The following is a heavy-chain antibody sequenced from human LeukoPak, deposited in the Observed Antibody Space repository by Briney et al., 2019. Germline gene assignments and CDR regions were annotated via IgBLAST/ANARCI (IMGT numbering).Heavy chain of an antibody. J-gene: IGHJ4*02. CDR3: ARGSTYYYGSGSYYPLEF. D-gene: IGHD3-10*01. CDR2: ISAQHGQT. V-gene: IGHV1-18*01. CDR1: GYSENFYG. Sequence: ASVKVSCKTSGYSENFYGITWVRQVAGQGLEWMGWISAQHGQTEYAPNSQDRVTMTTDTYTNTAYMELRSLRSDDTAVYYCARGSTYYYGSGSYYPLEFWGQGTLVTVSS.